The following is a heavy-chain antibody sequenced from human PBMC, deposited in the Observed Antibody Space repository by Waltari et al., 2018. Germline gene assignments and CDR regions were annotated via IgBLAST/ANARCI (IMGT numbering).Heavy chain of an antibody. Sequence: EVHVVESGGGLVQPGGSLKLSCAASGFTFSGSAIHWARQAPGKGLEWVGRIRIKPNTYAPMYAESVKGRFTISEDDSNNTTYLQMTGLKIDDTAVYYCTPQDCSGVGCSTPYWGQGTLVTVSS. V-gene: IGHV3-73*02. J-gene: IGHJ4*02. CDR1: GFTFSGSA. CDR3: TPQDCSGVGCSTPY. CDR2: IRIKPNTYAP. D-gene: IGHD2-8*02.